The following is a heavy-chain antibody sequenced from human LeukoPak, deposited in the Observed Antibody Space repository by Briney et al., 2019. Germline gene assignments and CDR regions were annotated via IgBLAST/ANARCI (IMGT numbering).Heavy chain of an antibody. CDR1: GFTFSSYW. CDR2: INQDGSEK. J-gene: IGHJ3*02. V-gene: IGHV3-7*04. CDR3: ARGQVTAVTGLASFDI. Sequence: PGGSLRLSCAASGFTFSSYWMNWVRQAPGKGLEWVANINQDGSEKYFVDSVKGRFTISRDNGKKSLYLQMNSLRAEDTAVYYCARGQVTAVTGLASFDIWGQGTMVTVSS. D-gene: IGHD4-17*01.